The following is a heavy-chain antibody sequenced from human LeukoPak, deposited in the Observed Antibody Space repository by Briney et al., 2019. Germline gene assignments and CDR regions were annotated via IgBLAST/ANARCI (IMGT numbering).Heavy chain of an antibody. CDR1: GYTFTNYE. V-gene: IGHV1-8*01. J-gene: IGHJ4*02. Sequence: GASVKVSCKASGYTFTNYEINWVRQATGQGLEWMGWMNPNSGNTGYAQKFQDRVTMTRNTSISTAYMELSSLRSEDTAVYYRTRPKVVADYGFDYWGQGTLVTVSS. D-gene: IGHD2-15*01. CDR3: TRPKVVADYGFDY. CDR2: MNPNSGNT.